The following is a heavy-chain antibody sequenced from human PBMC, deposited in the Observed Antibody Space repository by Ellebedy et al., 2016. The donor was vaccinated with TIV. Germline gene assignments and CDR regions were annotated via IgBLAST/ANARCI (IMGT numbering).Heavy chain of an antibody. J-gene: IGHJ6*02. CDR2: ISYDGSNK. Sequence: GGSLRLSCAASGFTFSSYAMHWVRQAPGKGLEWVAVISYDGSNKYYADSVKGRFTISRDNSKNTLYLQMNSLRAEDTAVYYCARDLTAAGDYYYYYGMDVWGQGTTVTVSS. V-gene: IGHV3-30-3*01. CDR1: GFTFSSYA. CDR3: ARDLTAAGDYYYYYGMDV. D-gene: IGHD6-13*01.